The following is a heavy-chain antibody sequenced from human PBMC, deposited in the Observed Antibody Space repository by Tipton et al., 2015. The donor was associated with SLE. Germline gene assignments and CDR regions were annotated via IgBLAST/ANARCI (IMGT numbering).Heavy chain of an antibody. CDR2: IDYSGST. J-gene: IGHJ3*02. D-gene: IGHD3-16*01. V-gene: IGHV4-39*07. CDR1: GSSISSAIYS. CDR3: ARRPMGLAAFDI. Sequence: TLSLTCTVSGSSISSAIYSWGWIRQPPGKGLEWIGNIDYSGSTHDNPSLKSRVTTSVDTSKNQFSLKLNSVTAADTAVYYCARRPMGLAAFDIWGQGTVVTVTS.